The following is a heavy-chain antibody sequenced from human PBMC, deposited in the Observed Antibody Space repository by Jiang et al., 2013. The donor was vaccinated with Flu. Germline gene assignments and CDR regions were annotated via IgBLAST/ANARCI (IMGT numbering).Heavy chain of an antibody. D-gene: IGHD6-19*01. CDR2: IWYDGSNK. V-gene: IGHV3-33*01. J-gene: IGHJ5*02. CDR1: GFTFSSYG. Sequence: QLVESGGGVVQPGRSLRLSCAASGFTFSSYGIHWVRQAPGKGLEWVAVIWYDGSNKYYGDSVKGRFTISRDNYKNTVYLQMNSLRAEDTAVYYCAREGGQWQMLDPWGQGTLVTVSS. CDR3: AREGGQWQMLDP.